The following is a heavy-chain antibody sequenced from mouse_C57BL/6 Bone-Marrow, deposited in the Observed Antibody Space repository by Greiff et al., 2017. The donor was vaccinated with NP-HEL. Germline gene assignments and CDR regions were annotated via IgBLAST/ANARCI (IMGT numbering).Heavy chain of an antibody. D-gene: IGHD1-1*01. CDR1: GYAFSSYW. Sequence: QVQLQQSGAELVKPGASVKISCKASGYAFSSYWMNWVKQRPGKGLEWLGQIYPGDGDTNSNGKFKGKATLTADKSSSPAYMQLSSLTSEDSAVDVCAGGGYGSRWYFDVWGTGTTVTVSS. V-gene: IGHV1-80*01. J-gene: IGHJ1*03. CDR2: IYPGDGDT. CDR3: AGGGYGSRWYFDV.